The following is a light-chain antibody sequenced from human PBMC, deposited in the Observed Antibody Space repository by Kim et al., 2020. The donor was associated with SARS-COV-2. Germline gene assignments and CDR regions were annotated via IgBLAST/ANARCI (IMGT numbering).Light chain of an antibody. Sequence: VALGQTVRITCQGDSLRRYYASWYQQKSGQAPVLVIYGKNNRPSGIPDRVSGSSSGNTASLTITGAQAEDEADDYCHSRDSSNNHLFGGGTELTVL. CDR3: HSRDSSNNHL. CDR1: SLRRYY. J-gene: IGLJ3*02. CDR2: GKN. V-gene: IGLV3-19*01.